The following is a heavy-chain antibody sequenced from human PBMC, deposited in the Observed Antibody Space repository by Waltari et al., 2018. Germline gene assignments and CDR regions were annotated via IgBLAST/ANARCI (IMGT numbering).Heavy chain of an antibody. D-gene: IGHD2-2*01. Sequence: EVQLVESGGGLVQPGGSLRLSCAASGFTFSSYEMNWVRQAPGKGLEWVSYISSSGSTIYAADSVKGRFTISRDNSKNTLYLQMNSLRAEDTAVYYCAKPLPIVVVPAAVDYWGQGTLVTVSS. J-gene: IGHJ4*02. CDR1: GFTFSSYE. CDR3: AKPLPIVVVPAAVDY. CDR2: ISSSGSTI. V-gene: IGHV3-48*03.